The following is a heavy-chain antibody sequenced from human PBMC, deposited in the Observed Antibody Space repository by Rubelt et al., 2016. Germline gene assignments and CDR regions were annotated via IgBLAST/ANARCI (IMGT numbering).Heavy chain of an antibody. J-gene: IGHJ4*02. CDR3: ARDIKDLPFDY. CDR2: IIPILGIA. Sequence: LEWMGRIIPILGIANYAQKFQGRVTITRDTSASTAYMELSGLRSEDTAVYYCARDIKDLPFDYWGQGTLVTVSS. V-gene: IGHV1-69*04.